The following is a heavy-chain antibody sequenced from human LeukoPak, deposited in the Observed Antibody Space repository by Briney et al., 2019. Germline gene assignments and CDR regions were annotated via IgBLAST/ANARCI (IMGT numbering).Heavy chain of an antibody. V-gene: IGHV1-18*01. J-gene: IGHJ6*03. D-gene: IGHD5-18*01. CDR3: ARGPTGNSYSYHMDV. CDR2: ISAYNGNT. Sequence: ASVKVSCKASGYTFTSYGISWVRQAPGQGLEWMGWISAYNGNTNYAQKLQGRVTMTTDTSTSTAYMELRSLRSDDTAVYYCARGPTGNSYSYHMDVWGKGTTVTVSS. CDR1: GYTFTSYG.